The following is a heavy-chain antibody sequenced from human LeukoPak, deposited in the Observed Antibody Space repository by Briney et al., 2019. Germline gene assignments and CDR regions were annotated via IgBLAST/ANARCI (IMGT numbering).Heavy chain of an antibody. CDR3: TRDLGGTSWGEWNY. D-gene: IGHD3-16*01. CDR1: GFTFDDYA. J-gene: IGHJ4*02. Sequence: RSLRLSCAASGFTFDDYAMHWVRQAPGKGLEWVSGISWNSGSIGYADSVKGRFTISRDNAKNSLYLQMSSLRAEDTAVYYCTRDLGGTSWGEWNYWGQGALVTVSS. CDR2: ISWNSGSI. V-gene: IGHV3-9*01.